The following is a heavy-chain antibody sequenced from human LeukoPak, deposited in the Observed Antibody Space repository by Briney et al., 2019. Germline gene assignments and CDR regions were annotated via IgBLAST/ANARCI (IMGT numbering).Heavy chain of an antibody. D-gene: IGHD3-10*01. CDR1: GGTFSSYA. Sequence: AVKVSCKPSGGTFSSYAISWVRQAPGQGLEWMGGIIPIFGAANYAQKLQGRVTMTTDTSTSTAYMELRSLRSDDTAVYYCARDGGVYYYGSGTLDYWGQGTLVTVSS. J-gene: IGHJ4*02. CDR3: ARDGGVYYYGSGTLDY. CDR2: IIPIFGAA. V-gene: IGHV1-69*05.